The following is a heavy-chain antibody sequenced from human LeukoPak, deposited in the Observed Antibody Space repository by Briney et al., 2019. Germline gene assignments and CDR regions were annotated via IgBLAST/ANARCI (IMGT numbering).Heavy chain of an antibody. CDR2: ISGSGGST. Sequence: PGGSLRLSCAASGFTFSSYAMSWVRQAPGKGLEWVSAISGSGGSTYYADSVKGRFTISRDNSKNTLYLQMNSLRAEDTAVYYCAKGTYYDFSSGYYEWGQGTLVTVSS. CDR1: GFTFSSYA. J-gene: IGHJ4*02. CDR3: AKGTYYDFSSGYYE. V-gene: IGHV3-23*01. D-gene: IGHD3-3*01.